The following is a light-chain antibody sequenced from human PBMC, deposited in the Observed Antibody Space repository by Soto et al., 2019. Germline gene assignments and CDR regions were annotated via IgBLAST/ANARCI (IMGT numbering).Light chain of an antibody. CDR2: DVS. Sequence: DIQMTQSPSTVSAYVGDSVTITCRASQSITTWLAWYQQRPGKAPKLLIYDVSSLQSGVPSRFSGSGSGTEFTLSICSLQPDDFATYYCQHYKMHSPWTFGQGTKVEIK. V-gene: IGKV1-5*01. CDR1: QSITTW. J-gene: IGKJ1*01. CDR3: QHYKMHSPWT.